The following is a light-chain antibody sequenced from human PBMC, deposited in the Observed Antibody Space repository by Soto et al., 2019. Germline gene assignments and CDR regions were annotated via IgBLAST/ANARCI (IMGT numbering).Light chain of an antibody. V-gene: IGKV1-39*01. J-gene: IGKJ2*01. CDR1: QSISSY. CDR3: QQSYSTPRYT. CDR2: AAS. Sequence: DIQMTQSPSSLSASVGDRVTITCRASQSISSYLNWYQQKPGKAPKLLLYAASSLQSGVPSRFSGSGSGTEFTLTISSLQPEDCATYYCQQSYSTPRYTFGQGTQLAIK.